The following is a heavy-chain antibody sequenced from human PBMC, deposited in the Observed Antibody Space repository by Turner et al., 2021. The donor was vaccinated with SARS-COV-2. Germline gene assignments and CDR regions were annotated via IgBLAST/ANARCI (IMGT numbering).Heavy chain of an antibody. D-gene: IGHD5-18*01. CDR1: GGSISSSCYY. V-gene: IGHV4-39*01. CDR2: IDYSGSA. CDR3: ARLMDTAMDYYGTDV. J-gene: IGHJ6*02. Sequence: QLQLQESAPGLVKPSATPSLTCTVPGGSISSSCYYWGWIRQPPGKGLEWIGNIDYSGSAYYNPSLKSRVTIAVDPSKNQFSLKLTSVTAADTAVYYCARLMDTAMDYYGTDVWGQGTTVTVSS.